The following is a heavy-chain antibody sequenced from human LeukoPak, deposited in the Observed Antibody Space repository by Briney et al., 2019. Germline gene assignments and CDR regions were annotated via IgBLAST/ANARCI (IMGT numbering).Heavy chain of an antibody. Sequence: SETLSLTCTVSGGSISSSSYYWGWIRQPPGKGLEWIGSIYYSGSTYYNPSLKSRVTISVDTSKNHFSLKLSSVTAADTAGYYCARPLGVYCSSTSCYTMGNNWFDPWGQGTLVTVSS. V-gene: IGHV4-39*07. CDR2: IYYSGST. CDR3: ARPLGVYCSSTSCYTMGNNWFDP. D-gene: IGHD2-2*02. CDR1: GGSISSSSYY. J-gene: IGHJ5*02.